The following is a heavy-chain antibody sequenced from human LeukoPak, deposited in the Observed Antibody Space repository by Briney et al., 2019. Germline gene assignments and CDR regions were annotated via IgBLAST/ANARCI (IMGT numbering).Heavy chain of an antibody. CDR2: IYRGGSR. CDR1: GLTFSRSY. D-gene: IGHD3-22*01. Sequence: GLSLRLFCAASGLTFSRSYLRWARQAPGKGLEWVAIIYRGGSRYYAESVKGRYTISRVHSKNTLYLQMNSLRAGDTAVFYCAKVMNSYDGSGYFDWWGEGTLVTV. J-gene: IGHJ5*01. V-gene: IGHV3-66*01. CDR3: AKVMNSYDGSGYFDW.